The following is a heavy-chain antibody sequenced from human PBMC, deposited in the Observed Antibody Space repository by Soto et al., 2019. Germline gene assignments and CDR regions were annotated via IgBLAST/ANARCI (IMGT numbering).Heavy chain of an antibody. CDR2: IYSGGGT. CDR3: ATRMTTAPY. J-gene: IGHJ4*02. Sequence: EVRLVQSGGGLVQPGGSLRPSCAAPLFIVTDNYMGWVRQAPGKGLEWVSLIYSGGGTDYAESVKGRFTISRDNSKSTLYLQMNSLKAEDTGIYYCATRMTTAPYWGQGTVVTVSS. D-gene: IGHD4-17*01. CDR1: LFIVTDNY. V-gene: IGHV3-66*01.